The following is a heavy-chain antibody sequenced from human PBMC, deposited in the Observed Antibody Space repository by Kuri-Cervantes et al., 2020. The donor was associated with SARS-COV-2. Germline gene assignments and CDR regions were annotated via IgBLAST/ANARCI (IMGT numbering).Heavy chain of an antibody. CDR2: ITGSGNKT. D-gene: IGHD5-12*01. J-gene: IGHJ4*02. CDR3: ARDLWVAPDF. Sequence: GGSLRLSCGGSGFIFSKYAMHWVRQAPGKGLEWVSSITGSGNKTYYADSVRGRFSISRDNSKDTLYLQMNSLTAEDTGMYYCARDLWVAPDFWGQGTQVTVSS. CDR1: GFIFSKYA. V-gene: IGHV3-23*01.